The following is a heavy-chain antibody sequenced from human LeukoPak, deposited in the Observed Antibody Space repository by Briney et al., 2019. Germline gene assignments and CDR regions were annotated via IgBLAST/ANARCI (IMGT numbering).Heavy chain of an antibody. V-gene: IGHV1-8*01. Sequence: ASVKVSCKASGYTFTSYDINRVRQATGQGLEWMGWMNPNSGNTGYAQKFQGRVTMTRNTSISTAYMELSSLRSEDTAVYYCARVPGRVARPDYYYYMDVWGKGTTVTVSS. CDR1: GYTFTSYD. D-gene: IGHD6-6*01. J-gene: IGHJ6*03. CDR3: ARVPGRVARPDYYYYMDV. CDR2: MNPNSGNT.